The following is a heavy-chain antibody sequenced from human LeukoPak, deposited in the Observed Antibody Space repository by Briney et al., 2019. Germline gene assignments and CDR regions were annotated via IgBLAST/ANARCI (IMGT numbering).Heavy chain of an antibody. D-gene: IGHD3-3*01. CDR1: GFTFSSYA. CDR3: ARASERPTYYDFWSVKYGMDV. CDR2: ISYDGSNK. J-gene: IGHJ6*02. V-gene: IGHV3-30*04. Sequence: GGSLRLSCAASGFTFSSYAMHWVRQAPGKGLEWVAVISYDGSNKYYADSVKGRFTISRVNSKNTLYLQMNSLRAEDTAVYYCARASERPTYYDFWSVKYGMDVWGQGTTVTVSS.